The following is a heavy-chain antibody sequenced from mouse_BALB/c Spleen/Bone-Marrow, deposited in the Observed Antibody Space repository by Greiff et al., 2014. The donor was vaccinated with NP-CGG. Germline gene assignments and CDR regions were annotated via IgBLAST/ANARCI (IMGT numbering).Heavy chain of an antibody. J-gene: IGHJ4*01. Sequence: VMLVESGAELVKPGASVKLSCKASGYTFTEYIIHWIKQRSGQGLEWIGWFFPGSGSIKYNEKFKDKATLTADKSSSTVYMELSRLTSEDSAVYFCARHEGLDIRRRLGAMDYWGQGTSVTVSS. CDR1: GYTFTEYI. D-gene: IGHD2-12*01. V-gene: IGHV1-62-2*01. CDR3: ARHEGLDIRRRLGAMDY. CDR2: FFPGSGSI.